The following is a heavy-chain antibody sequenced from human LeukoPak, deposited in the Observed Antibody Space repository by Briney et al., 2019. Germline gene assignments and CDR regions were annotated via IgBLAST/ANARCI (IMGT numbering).Heavy chain of an antibody. Sequence: SETLSLTCTVSGDSIISNPFSWGWIRQPPGKGLEWIGNVSYTGDTYYNPSLKSRVTMSADTSKNQFSLKVNSVTAADTALYFCVRVDGSGYSPYWGQGTLVTVSS. CDR3: VRVDGSGYSPY. J-gene: IGHJ4*02. CDR1: GDSIISNPFS. CDR2: VSYTGDT. D-gene: IGHD5-18*01. V-gene: IGHV4-39*01.